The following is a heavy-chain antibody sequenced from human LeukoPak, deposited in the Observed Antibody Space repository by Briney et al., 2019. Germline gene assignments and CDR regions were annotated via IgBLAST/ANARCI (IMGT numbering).Heavy chain of an antibody. V-gene: IGHV3-64*01. CDR3: AIRGSGSYYPPSPFDY. J-gene: IGHJ4*02. CDR1: GFTFSSYA. D-gene: IGHD3-10*01. Sequence: PGGSLRLSCAASGFTFSSYAMHWVRQAPGKGLEYVSAISSNGGSTYYANSVKGRFTISRDNSKNTLYLQMGSLRAEDTAVYYCAIRGSGSYYPPSPFDYWGQGTLVTVSS. CDR2: ISSNGGST.